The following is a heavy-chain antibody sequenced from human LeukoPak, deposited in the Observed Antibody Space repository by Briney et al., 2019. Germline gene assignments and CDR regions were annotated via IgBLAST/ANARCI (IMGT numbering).Heavy chain of an antibody. Sequence: GGSLRLSCAASGFTFSSYAMHWARQAPGKGLEYVSAISSNGGSTYYANSVKGRFTISRDNSKNTLYLQMGSLRAEDTAVYYCARDLKRGYSSGRYLWGTGSSNDYWGQGTLVTVSS. CDR1: GFTFSSYA. CDR2: ISSNGGST. J-gene: IGHJ4*02. CDR3: ARDLKRGYSSGRYLWGTGSSNDY. D-gene: IGHD6-19*01. V-gene: IGHV3-64*01.